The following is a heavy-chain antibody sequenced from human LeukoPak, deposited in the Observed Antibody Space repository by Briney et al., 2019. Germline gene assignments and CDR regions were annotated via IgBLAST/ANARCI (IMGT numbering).Heavy chain of an antibody. CDR2: ISPYNGDT. D-gene: IGHD5-18*01. CDR3: ARDKSRYNYGYNY. V-gene: IGHV1-18*01. J-gene: IGHJ4*02. Sequence: GASVKVSCKASGYTFITYGIHWVRQAPGQGLDWMGWISPYNGDTQYDYQLQPRVNVTTHKSTSTVYMELRSLRSDDTAVYYCARDKSRYNYGYNYWGQGTLVTVSS. CDR1: GYTFITYG.